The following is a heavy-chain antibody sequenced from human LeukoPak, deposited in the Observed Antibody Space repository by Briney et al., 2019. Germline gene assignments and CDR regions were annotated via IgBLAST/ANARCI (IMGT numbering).Heavy chain of an antibody. D-gene: IGHD6-6*01. V-gene: IGHV3-66*01. Sequence: GGSLRLSCAASGFTVSSNYMSWVRQAPGRGLEWVPVIYSGGSTYYADSVKGRFTISRDNSKNTLYLQMNSLRAEGTAVYYCARDGSEGLAVDYWGQGTLVTVPS. CDR1: GFTVSSNY. CDR3: ARDGSEGLAVDY. J-gene: IGHJ4*02. CDR2: IYSGGST.